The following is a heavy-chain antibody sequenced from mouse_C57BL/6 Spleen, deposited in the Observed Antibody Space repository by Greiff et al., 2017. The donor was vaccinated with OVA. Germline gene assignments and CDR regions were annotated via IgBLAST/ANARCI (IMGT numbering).Heavy chain of an antibody. J-gene: IGHJ4*01. CDR3: ARGDYGYDEGAMDY. Sequence: QVQLQQPGAELVKPGASVKMSCKASGYTFTSYWITWVKQRPGQGLEWIGDIYPGSGSTNYNEKFKSKATLTVDTSSSTAYMQLSSLTSEDSAVYYGARGDYGYDEGAMDYWGQGTSVTVSS. CDR1: GYTFTSYW. D-gene: IGHD2-2*01. V-gene: IGHV1-55*01. CDR2: IYPGSGST.